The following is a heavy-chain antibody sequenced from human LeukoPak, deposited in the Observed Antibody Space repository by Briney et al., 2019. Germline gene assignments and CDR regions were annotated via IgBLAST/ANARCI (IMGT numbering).Heavy chain of an antibody. J-gene: IGHJ5*02. CDR1: GGSISSGGNY. CDR2: IYYSGST. D-gene: IGHD1-26*01. V-gene: IGHV4-31*03. CDR3: ARYRWSDP. Sequence: SQTLSLTCTVSGGSISSGGNYGSWIRQHPGKGLEWIGYIYYSGSTYYNPSLKSRLTISLDTSKHQFSLKLTSVTAADTAVYYCARYRWSDPWGQGTLVTVSS.